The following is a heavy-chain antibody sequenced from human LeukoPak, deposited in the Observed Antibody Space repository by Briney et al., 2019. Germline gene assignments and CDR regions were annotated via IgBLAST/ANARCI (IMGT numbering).Heavy chain of an antibody. CDR2: IYYSGST. CDR3: ARTRHGSDYLGLFDY. D-gene: IGHD3-10*01. CDR1: GGSIDSYY. Sequence: SETLSLTCTVSGGSIDSYYWSWVRQPPGKGLEWMGYIYYSGSTNYNPSLKSRVTISVDTSKKQFSLNLNSVTAADAPVYYCARTRHGSDYLGLFDYWGQGTLVTVSS. V-gene: IGHV4-59*01. J-gene: IGHJ4*02.